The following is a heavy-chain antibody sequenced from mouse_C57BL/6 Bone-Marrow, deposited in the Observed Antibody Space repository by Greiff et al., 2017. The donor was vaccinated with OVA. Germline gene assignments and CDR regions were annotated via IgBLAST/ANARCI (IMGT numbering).Heavy chain of an antibody. V-gene: IGHV5-16*01. D-gene: IGHD2-1*01. J-gene: IGHJ2*01. CDR2: INYDGSST. Sequence: EVKVVESEGGLVQPGSSMKLSCTASGFTFSDYYMAWVRQVPEKGLEWVANINYDGSSTYYLDSLKSRFIISRDNAKNILYLQMSSLKSEDTATYYCARDARGNYNFDYWGQGTTLTVSS. CDR3: ARDARGNYNFDY. CDR1: GFTFSDYY.